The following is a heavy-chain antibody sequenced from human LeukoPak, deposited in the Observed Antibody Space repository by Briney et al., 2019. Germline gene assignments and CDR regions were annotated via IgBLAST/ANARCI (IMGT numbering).Heavy chain of an antibody. D-gene: IGHD5-12*01. CDR1: GGSISSSNW. J-gene: IGHJ5*02. V-gene: IGHV4-4*02. CDR3: ARGGGYSGYGRRHWFDP. Sequence: PSETLSLTCAVSGGSISSSNWWSWVRQPPGKGLEWIGEIYHSGSTNYNPSLKSRVTISVDTSKNQFSLKLSSVTAADTAVYYCARGGGYSGYGRRHWFDPWGQGTLVTVSS. CDR2: IYHSGST.